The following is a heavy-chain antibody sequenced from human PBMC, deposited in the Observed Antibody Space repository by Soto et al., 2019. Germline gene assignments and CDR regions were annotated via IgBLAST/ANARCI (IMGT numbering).Heavy chain of an antibody. J-gene: IGHJ1*01. D-gene: IGHD1-26*01. CDR3: ARNGEMATTFQH. V-gene: IGHV3-33*01. CDR2: IWYDGSNK. CDR1: GFNFSNYG. Sequence: QVQLVESGGGVVQPGRSLRLSCAVSGFNFSNYGMHWVRQAPGKGLEWVAVIWYDGSNKYYIDSVKGRFTISRDNSKNTLYLQMDSLRAEDTALYYCARNGEMATTFQHWGQGTLVTVSS.